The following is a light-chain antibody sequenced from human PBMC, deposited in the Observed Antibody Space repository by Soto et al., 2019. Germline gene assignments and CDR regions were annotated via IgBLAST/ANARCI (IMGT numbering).Light chain of an antibody. CDR2: WAS. CDR1: QSVLYSSNNKNY. CDR3: QQYRFTPYS. J-gene: IGKJ2*03. Sequence: DFVMTRSPDSLAVSLGERATINCKSSQSVLYSSNNKNYLAWYQQKPGQPPKLLIYWASTRESGVPDRFSGSGSGTDFTLTISSLQAEDVAVYYCQQYRFTPYSFGQGTKLDIK. V-gene: IGKV4-1*01.